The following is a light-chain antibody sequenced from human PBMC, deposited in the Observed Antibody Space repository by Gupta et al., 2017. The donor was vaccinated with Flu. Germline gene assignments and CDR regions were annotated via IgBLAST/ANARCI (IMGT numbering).Light chain of an antibody. CDR2: DAS. CDR1: QDISNY. Sequence: DIQMTQSPSSLSASVGDRVTITCQASQDISNYLNWYQQKPGKAPKLLIYDASTLETGVPSRFSGSGYGTDFTFTISSLQPEDIATYYCQQEDNLPITFGGGTKVEIK. J-gene: IGKJ4*01. CDR3: QQEDNLPIT. V-gene: IGKV1-33*01.